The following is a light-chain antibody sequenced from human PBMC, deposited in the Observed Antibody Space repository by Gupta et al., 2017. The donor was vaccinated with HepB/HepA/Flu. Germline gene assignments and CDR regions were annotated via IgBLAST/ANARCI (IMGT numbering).Light chain of an antibody. Sequence: SYELTQAPSVSVSPGQTASITCSGDKLGNKYVCWYQQKPGQSPVLVIYQDNKRPSGIPERFSGANSGNTATLTISGTHAMDEADYYCQAWDSRTVIFGGGTKLTVL. J-gene: IGLJ2*01. CDR3: QAWDSRTVI. V-gene: IGLV3-1*01. CDR2: QDN. CDR1: KLGNKY.